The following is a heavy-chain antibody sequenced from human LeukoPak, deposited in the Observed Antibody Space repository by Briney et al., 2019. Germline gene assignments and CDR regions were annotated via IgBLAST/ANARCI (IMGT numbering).Heavy chain of an antibody. CDR2: ISGYKGYT. J-gene: IGHJ6*03. Sequence: ASVQVSCKASGYTFTIYGINWVRQAPGQGLEWMGWISGYKGYTHSAQKLQDRVTMTTARSTSTAYLELRRLRSGDTAVYFCARAWSRRNYYYYMEVWGKGTTVTISS. CDR1: GYTFTIYG. D-gene: IGHD3-3*01. V-gene: IGHV1-18*01. CDR3: ARAWSRRNYYYYMEV.